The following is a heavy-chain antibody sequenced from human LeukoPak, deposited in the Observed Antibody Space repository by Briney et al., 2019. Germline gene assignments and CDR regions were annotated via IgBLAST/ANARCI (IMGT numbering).Heavy chain of an antibody. CDR2: INSDGSST. D-gene: IGHD7-27*01. CDR3: ARDNWGIDY. Sequence: GGSLRLSCAASGFIFSSSWMHWVRQAPEKGLVWVSRINSDGSSTTYADSVKGRFTISRDNAKNTLYLQMNSLRAEDTAVYYCARDNWGIDYWGRGTLVTVSS. J-gene: IGHJ4*02. V-gene: IGHV3-74*03. CDR1: GFIFSSSW.